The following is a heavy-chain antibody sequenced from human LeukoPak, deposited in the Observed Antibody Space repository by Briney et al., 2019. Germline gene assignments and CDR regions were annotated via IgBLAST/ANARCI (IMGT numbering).Heavy chain of an antibody. V-gene: IGHV3-21*04. CDR1: GFTFSSYS. D-gene: IGHD5-12*01. Sequence: GGSLRLSCAASGFTFSSYSMNWVRQAPGKGLEWVSSISSSSSYIYYADSVKGRFTISRDNSKNTLYLQMNSLRAEDTAVYYCAKAKIVATIDSFDYWGQGTLVTVSS. J-gene: IGHJ4*02. CDR3: AKAKIVATIDSFDY. CDR2: ISSSSSYI.